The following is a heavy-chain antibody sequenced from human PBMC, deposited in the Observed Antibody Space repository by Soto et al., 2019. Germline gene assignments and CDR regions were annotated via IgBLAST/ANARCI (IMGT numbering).Heavy chain of an antibody. Sequence: SETLSLTCTVSGGSISSGGYYWSWIRQHPGKGLEWIGYIYYSGSTYYNTSLKSRVTISVDTSKNQFSLKLSSVTAADTFVYYCARALTSYYYDSSGYPTQFDYWGQGTLVTVSS. D-gene: IGHD3-22*01. CDR2: IYYSGST. V-gene: IGHV4-31*03. CDR3: ARALTSYYYDSSGYPTQFDY. J-gene: IGHJ4*02. CDR1: GGSISSGGYY.